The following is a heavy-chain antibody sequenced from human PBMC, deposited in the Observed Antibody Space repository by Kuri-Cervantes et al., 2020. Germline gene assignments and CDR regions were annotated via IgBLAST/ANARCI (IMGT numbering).Heavy chain of an antibody. D-gene: IGHD5-18*01. Sequence: ETLKISCAASGFTFSSYAMSWVRQAPGKGLEWVSAISGSGGSTYYADSVKGRFTISRDNSKNTLYLQMSSLRAEDTAVYYCAKGEDTAMVQGHGMDVWGQGTMVTVSS. CDR1: GFTFSSYA. V-gene: IGHV3-23*01. CDR2: ISGSGGST. CDR3: AKGEDTAMVQGHGMDV. J-gene: IGHJ6*02.